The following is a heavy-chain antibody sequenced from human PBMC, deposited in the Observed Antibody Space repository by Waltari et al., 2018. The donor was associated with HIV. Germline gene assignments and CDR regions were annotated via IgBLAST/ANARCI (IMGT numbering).Heavy chain of an antibody. D-gene: IGHD2-15*01. Sequence: EVQLVESGGGLVQPGRSLRLSCAASGLTFDDYAMHWVRQAPGKGLEWVSGISWNSGSIGYADSVKGRFTISRDNAKNSLYLQMNSLRAEDTALYYCLTGSDAFDIWGQGTMVTVSS. CDR3: LTGSDAFDI. J-gene: IGHJ3*02. V-gene: IGHV3-9*01. CDR2: ISWNSGSI. CDR1: GLTFDDYA.